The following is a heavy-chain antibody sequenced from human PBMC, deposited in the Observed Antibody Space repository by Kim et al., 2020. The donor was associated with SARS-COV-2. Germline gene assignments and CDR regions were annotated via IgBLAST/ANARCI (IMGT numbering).Heavy chain of an antibody. CDR3: ARGSGSGDFWSGYYKPLSYYFDY. D-gene: IGHD3-3*01. J-gene: IGHJ4*02. CDR1: GGSISTFY. Sequence: SETLSLTCTVSGGSISTFYWSWIRQPPGKGLEWIGYIYYSGSTNYNPSLKSRVTISVDTSKNQFSLKLSSVTAADTAVYYCARGSGSGDFWSGYYKPLSYYFDYWGQGTLVTVSS. V-gene: IGHV4-59*01. CDR2: IYYSGST.